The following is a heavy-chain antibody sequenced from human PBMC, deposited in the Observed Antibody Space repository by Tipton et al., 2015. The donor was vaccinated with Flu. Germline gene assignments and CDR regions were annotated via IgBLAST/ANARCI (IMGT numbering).Heavy chain of an antibody. V-gene: IGHV3-23*01. CDR2: VSGLSLST. Sequence: SLRLSCAASGFTFSTYPMGWVRQASGKGLEWVSSVSGLSLSTNYADSVKGRFNISRDNSQNTLYLHMGSLRAEDTAVYYCVKYSGASGHLDYWGQGTLVTVSS. CDR3: VKYSGASGHLDY. J-gene: IGHJ4*02. CDR1: GFTFSTYP. D-gene: IGHD6-6*01.